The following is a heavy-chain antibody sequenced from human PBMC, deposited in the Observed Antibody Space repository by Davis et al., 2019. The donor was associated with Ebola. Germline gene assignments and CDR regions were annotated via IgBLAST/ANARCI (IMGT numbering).Heavy chain of an antibody. CDR3: ARSSWDGTSLDY. CDR2: VDCAGVQ. CDR1: GFSLTDAGKR. J-gene: IGHJ4*02. D-gene: IGHD5-24*01. V-gene: IGHV2-70*04. Sequence: SGPTLVTPTQTLTLTCTFSGFSLTDAGKRVSWVRQPPGRALEWHARVDCAGVQLFNTSLRTRLTISKDTSKNQAFLTMTGMDPVDTATYYCARSSWDGTSLDYWGRGILVVVSS.